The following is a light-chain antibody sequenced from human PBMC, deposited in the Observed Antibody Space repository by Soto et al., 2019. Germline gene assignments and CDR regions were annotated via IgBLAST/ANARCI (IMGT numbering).Light chain of an antibody. CDR1: QYISSW. CDR2: DAS. CDR3: QQANSFPLT. V-gene: IGKV1-12*01. J-gene: IGKJ4*01. Sequence: DIQMTQSPSSVSASVGDRVTITCRASQYISSWLAWYQQKPGTAPKRLIFDASNLESGVPSRFSGSGSGTYFTLTISSLQPEDFATYYCQQANSFPLTFGGGTKVEIK.